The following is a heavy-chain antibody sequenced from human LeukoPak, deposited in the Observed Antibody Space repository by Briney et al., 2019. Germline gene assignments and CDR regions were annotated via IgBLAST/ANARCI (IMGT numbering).Heavy chain of an antibody. CDR1: GGSISSYY. CDR2: IYYSGST. D-gene: IGHD5-24*01. J-gene: IGHJ4*02. CDR3: AREGMATIPYY. V-gene: IGHV4-59*12. Sequence: SEALSLTCTVSGGSISSYYWSWIRQPPGKGLEWIGYIYYSGSTNYNPSLKSRVTISVDTSKNQFSLKLSSVTAADTAVYYCAREGMATIPYYWGQGTLVTVSS.